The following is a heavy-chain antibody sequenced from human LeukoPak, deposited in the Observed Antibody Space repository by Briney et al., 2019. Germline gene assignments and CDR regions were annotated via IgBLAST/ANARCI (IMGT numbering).Heavy chain of an antibody. Sequence: GESLKISCQGSGSSFTSYWIGWVRQLPGKGLEWMGIIYPGDSDTRYGPSFQGQVTISADKSISTAYLQWSSLEASNTAMYYCARQYSSSYHLDYWGQGTLVTVSS. V-gene: IGHV5-51*01. J-gene: IGHJ4*02. CDR2: IYPGDSDT. D-gene: IGHD6-6*01. CDR3: ARQYSSSYHLDY. CDR1: GSSFTSYW.